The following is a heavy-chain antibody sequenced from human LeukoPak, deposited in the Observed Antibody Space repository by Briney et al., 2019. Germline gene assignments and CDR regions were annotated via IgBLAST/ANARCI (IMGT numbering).Heavy chain of an antibody. D-gene: IGHD4/OR15-4a*01. CDR1: GFTFSTYN. CDR3: ARRAGAYSHPYDY. V-gene: IGHV3-21*01. Sequence: GGSLRLSCEASGFTFSTYNMNWVRQAPGKRLERVSSITSTSSYVFYADSVKGRFTISRDNAKNSLYLQINSLRAEDTAVYYCARRAGAYSHPYDYWGQGTLVTVSS. CDR2: ITSTSSYV. J-gene: IGHJ4*02.